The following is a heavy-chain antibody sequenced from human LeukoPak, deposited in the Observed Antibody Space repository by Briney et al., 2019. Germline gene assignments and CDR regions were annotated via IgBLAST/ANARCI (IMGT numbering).Heavy chain of an antibody. CDR3: ARSVSISPMFDY. Sequence: ASVKVSCKASGYTFTSHGISWVRQAPGQGLEWMGWINPNTGSTNFAQKFQGRIAMMRATSITTFYMELNSLRSDDTAVYYCARSVSISPMFDYWGQGTLIPVSS. CDR1: GYTFTSHG. J-gene: IGHJ4*02. D-gene: IGHD2-21*01. V-gene: IGHV1-2*02. CDR2: INPNTGST.